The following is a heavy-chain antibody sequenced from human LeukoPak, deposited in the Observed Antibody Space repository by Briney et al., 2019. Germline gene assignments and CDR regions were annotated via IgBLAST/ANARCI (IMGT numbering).Heavy chain of an antibody. D-gene: IGHD3-10*01. J-gene: IGHJ6*02. Sequence: ASVKVSCKASGNTFTNYDMNWVRQAPGQWLEWVGWMNPNSGKTGYAQKFQGRVSMTRDTSISTAYMELSSLRPEDTAVYYCARAPASYGSGNDYSNDYGMGVWGQGTTLTVTS. CDR2: MNPNSGKT. CDR3: ARAPASYGSGNDYSNDYGMGV. V-gene: IGHV1-8*01. CDR1: GNTFTNYD.